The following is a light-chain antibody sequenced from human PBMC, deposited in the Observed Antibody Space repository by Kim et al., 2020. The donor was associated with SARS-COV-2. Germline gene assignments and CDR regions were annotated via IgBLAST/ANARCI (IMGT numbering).Light chain of an antibody. V-gene: IGKV1-9*01. CDR1: QDISTY. CDR3: QQLNSYLT. CDR2: AAS. J-gene: IGKJ5*01. Sequence: IQLTQSPSSLSASVGDRVSITCRASQDISTYLAWYRQKPGEAPTLLIYAASTLEDRVPSRFSGSGSGTDFTLTISSLQPEDFATYYCQQLNSYLTFGQGTRLGIK.